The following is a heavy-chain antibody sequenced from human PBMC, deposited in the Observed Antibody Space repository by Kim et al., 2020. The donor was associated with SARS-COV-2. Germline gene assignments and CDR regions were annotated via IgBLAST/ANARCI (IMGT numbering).Heavy chain of an antibody. J-gene: IGHJ4*02. CDR3: ARQPLGSSGY. Sequence: SETLSLTCTVSGGSISSSGHYWGWIRQPPGKGLEWIGNIYYGRSTYYNPSLKSRVTISVDTSKNQFSLKLSSVTAADTAVYYCARQPLGSSGYWGQGTLVTVSS. CDR1: GGSISSSGHY. CDR2: IYYGRST. D-gene: IGHD6-19*01. V-gene: IGHV4-39*01.